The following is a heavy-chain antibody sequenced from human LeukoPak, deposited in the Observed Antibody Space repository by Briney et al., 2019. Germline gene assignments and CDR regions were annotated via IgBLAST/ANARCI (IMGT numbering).Heavy chain of an antibody. D-gene: IGHD1-1*01. CDR3: ARGGTTNDGYYFDY. Sequence: GGSLRLSCAASGFTFSSYSMNWVRQAPGKGLEWVSSISSSSSYIYYADSVKGRFTISRDNAKNSLYLQMNSLRAEDTAVYYCARGGTTNDGYYFDYWGQGTLVTVSS. J-gene: IGHJ4*02. CDR1: GFTFSSYS. V-gene: IGHV3-21*01. CDR2: ISSSSSYI.